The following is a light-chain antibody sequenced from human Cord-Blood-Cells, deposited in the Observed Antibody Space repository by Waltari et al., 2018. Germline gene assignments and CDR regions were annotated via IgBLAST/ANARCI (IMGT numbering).Light chain of an antibody. V-gene: IGLV2-23*03. CDR3: CSYAGSSTFV. J-gene: IGLJ3*02. Sequence: QSALTQPASVSGSPGQSITISCTGTSSDVGSYNLVSWYQQHPGKAPKLMIYEGSKRPSGVSNRCSGSMSGNTASLTISGLQSEDEADYYCCSYAGSSTFVFGGGTKLTVL. CDR1: SSDVGSYNL. CDR2: EGS.